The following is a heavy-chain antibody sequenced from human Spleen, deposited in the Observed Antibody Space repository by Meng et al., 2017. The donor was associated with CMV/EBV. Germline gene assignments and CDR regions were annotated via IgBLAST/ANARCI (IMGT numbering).Heavy chain of an antibody. J-gene: IGHJ4*02. CDR1: GCTSSRSR. D-gene: IGHD6-19*01. Sequence: SCEASGCTSSRSRIPWVRQAPGQGLEWMGGSIPIFGTANYAQMFQGRVTITTDESTSTAYMELSSLRFEDTAVYYCARTVAGRTYFDYWGQGTLVTVS. CDR3: ARTVAGRTYFDY. CDR2: SIPIFGTA. V-gene: IGHV1-69*05.